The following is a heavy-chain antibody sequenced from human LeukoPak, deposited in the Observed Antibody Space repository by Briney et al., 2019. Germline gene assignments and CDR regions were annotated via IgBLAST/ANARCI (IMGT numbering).Heavy chain of an antibody. V-gene: IGHV3-23*01. J-gene: IGHJ4*02. Sequence: PGGSLRLSCAASGFTLSTYAMNWVRQTPGKGLEWVSIISGSGGSTYYADSVKGRFTISRDNSKNTVYLQMNSLRAEDTAVYYCAKGGIGENGLDYWGQGTLVTVSS. CDR2: ISGSGGST. CDR1: GFTLSTYA. D-gene: IGHD6-13*01. CDR3: AKGGIGENGLDY.